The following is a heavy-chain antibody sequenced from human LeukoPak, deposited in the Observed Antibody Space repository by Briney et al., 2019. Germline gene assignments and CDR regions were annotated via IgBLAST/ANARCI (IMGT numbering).Heavy chain of an antibody. J-gene: IGHJ4*02. V-gene: IGHV3-23*01. CDR2: ISGSGGNT. Sequence: GGSLRLSCAASGFTFSSYAMSWVRQAPGKGLEWVSAISGSGGNTYYADSVKGRFTISRDNSKNTLYLQMNSLRAEDTAVYYCARKTDSGGQGDYWGPGTLVTVSS. CDR1: GFTFSSYA. D-gene: IGHD3-22*01. CDR3: ARKTDSGGQGDY.